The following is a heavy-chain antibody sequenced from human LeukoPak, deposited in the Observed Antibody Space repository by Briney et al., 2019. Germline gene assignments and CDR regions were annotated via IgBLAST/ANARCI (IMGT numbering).Heavy chain of an antibody. CDR1: TDSFSSHY. CDR2: ISYIGST. Sequence: SETLSLTCAVSTDSFSSHYWTWIRQPPGKGLEWIGYISYIGSTNYNPSLKSRVTISIDTSKNQYSLKLSSVTAADTAVYYCARDLVTVTKGFDIWGQGTMVSVSS. CDR3: ARDLVTVTKGFDI. D-gene: IGHD4-17*01. J-gene: IGHJ3*02. V-gene: IGHV4-59*11.